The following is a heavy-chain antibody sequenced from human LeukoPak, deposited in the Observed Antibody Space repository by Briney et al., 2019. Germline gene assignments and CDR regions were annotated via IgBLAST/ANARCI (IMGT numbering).Heavy chain of an antibody. Sequence: GASVKVSCKAFGYTFTSNYMHWVRQAPGQGPEWMGVISPSGGSTTYAQKFQGRVTLTRDMSTSTDYLELSSLRSEDTAVYYCASGARYFDWLLPTPSYYFDYWGQGTLVTVSS. CDR3: ASGARYFDWLLPTPSYYFDY. D-gene: IGHD3-9*01. CDR1: GYTFTSNY. V-gene: IGHV1-46*01. J-gene: IGHJ4*02. CDR2: ISPSGGST.